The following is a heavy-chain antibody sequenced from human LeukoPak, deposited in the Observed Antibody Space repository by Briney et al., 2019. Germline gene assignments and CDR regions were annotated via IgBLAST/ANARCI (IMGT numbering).Heavy chain of an antibody. V-gene: IGHV4-59*08. Sequence: SETLSLTCTVSGGSISSYYWSWIRQPPGKGLDWIGYIYYSGSTNYNPSLKSRVTISVDTSKNQFSLKLSSVTAADTAVYYCARREERYDILTGYPRRDAFDIWGQGTMVTVSS. CDR1: GGSISSYY. J-gene: IGHJ3*02. CDR3: ARREERYDILTGYPRRDAFDI. CDR2: IYYSGST. D-gene: IGHD3-9*01.